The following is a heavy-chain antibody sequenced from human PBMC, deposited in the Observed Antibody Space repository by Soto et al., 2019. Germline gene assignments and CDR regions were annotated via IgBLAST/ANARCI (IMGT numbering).Heavy chain of an antibody. J-gene: IGHJ4*02. CDR1: GFTFSSYW. CDR2: INQDGSEK. Sequence: GGSLRLSCAASGFTFSSYWMDWVRQAPGKGLEWVANINQDGSEKHYVDSVKGRFTISRDNAKNSLYLQMSSLSAEDSALYYCSPSLDYWGQGTLVTVSS. CDR3: SPSLDY. V-gene: IGHV3-7*01.